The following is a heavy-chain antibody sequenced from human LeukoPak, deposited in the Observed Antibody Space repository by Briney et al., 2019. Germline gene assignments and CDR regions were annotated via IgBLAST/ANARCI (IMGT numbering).Heavy chain of an antibody. CDR3: ARGGSWSGYSYGFYYYYYMDV. V-gene: IGHV4-34*01. D-gene: IGHD5-18*01. CDR2: INHSGST. J-gene: IGHJ6*03. CDR1: GGSISSYY. Sequence: ASETLSLTCTVSGGSISSYYWSWIRQPPGKGLEWIGEINHSGSTNYNPSLKSRVTISVDTSKNQFSLKLSSVTAADTAVYYCARGGSWSGYSYGFYYYYYMDVWGKGTTVTVSS.